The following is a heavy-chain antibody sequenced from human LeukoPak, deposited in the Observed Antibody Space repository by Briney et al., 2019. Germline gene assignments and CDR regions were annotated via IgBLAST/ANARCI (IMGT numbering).Heavy chain of an antibody. Sequence: ASVKVSCKASGYTFTSYYMHWVRQAPGQGLEWMGIINPSGGSTSYAQKFQGRVTMTTDTSTSTAYMELRSLRSDDTAVYYCARHKYGVFKFGYWGQGTLVTVST. CDR1: GYTFTSYY. CDR3: ARHKYGVFKFGY. J-gene: IGHJ4*02. D-gene: IGHD4-17*01. V-gene: IGHV1-46*01. CDR2: INPSGGST.